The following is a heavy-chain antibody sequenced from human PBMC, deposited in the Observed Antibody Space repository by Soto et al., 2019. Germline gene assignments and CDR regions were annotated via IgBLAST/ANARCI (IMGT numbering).Heavy chain of an antibody. V-gene: IGHV4-4*02. CDR2: IYHSGST. CDR1: GGSISSSNW. CDR3: ARAGNYGDYYFDY. Sequence: SETLSLTCAVSGGSISSSNWWSWVRQPPGKGLEWIGEIYHSGSTNYNPSLKSRVTISVDTSKNQFSLKLSSVTAADTAVYYCARAGNYGDYYFDYWGQGTLVTVSS. J-gene: IGHJ4*02. D-gene: IGHD4-17*01.